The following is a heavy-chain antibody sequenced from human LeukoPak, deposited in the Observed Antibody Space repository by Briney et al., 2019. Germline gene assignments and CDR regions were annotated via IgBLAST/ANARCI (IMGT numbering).Heavy chain of an antibody. CDR1: GGTFSAYT. D-gene: IGHD3-10*01. CDR3: ATGRLGDAWFDP. J-gene: IGHJ5*02. Sequence: SVKVSCKTSGGTFSAYTVSWLRQAPGQGLEWMGGIIPMFGTANYAQKFQGRVTITRDTSANTVYMELNSLRFEDTAVYYCATGRLGDAWFDPWGQGTLVTVSS. CDR2: IIPMFGTA. V-gene: IGHV1-69*05.